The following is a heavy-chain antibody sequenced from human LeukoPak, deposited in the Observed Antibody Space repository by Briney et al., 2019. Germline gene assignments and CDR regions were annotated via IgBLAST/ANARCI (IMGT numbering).Heavy chain of an antibody. D-gene: IGHD6-13*01. CDR1: GYTLTELS. J-gene: IGHJ4*02. Sequence: ASVKVSCKVSGYTLTELSMHWVRQAPGKGLEWMGGFDPEDGGTIYAQKFQGRVTMTEDTSTDTAYMELSSLRSEDTAVYYCATVIIAAAGFDYWGQGTLVTVSS. CDR2: FDPEDGGT. CDR3: ATVIIAAAGFDY. V-gene: IGHV1-24*01.